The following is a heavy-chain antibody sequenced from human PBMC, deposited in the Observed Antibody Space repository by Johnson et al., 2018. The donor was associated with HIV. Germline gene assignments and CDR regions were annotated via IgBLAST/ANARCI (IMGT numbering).Heavy chain of an antibody. V-gene: IGHV3-7*01. CDR2: IKQDGSEK. J-gene: IGHJ3*02. Sequence: VQLVESGGGLVQPGGSLRLSCAASGFTFSSYWMSWVRQAPGKGLEWVANIKQDGSEKYYVDSVKGRFTISRDNAKNSLYLQMNSLRAEDTAVYYCARVVVYCTNGVCVMDAFDIWGQGTMVTVSS. CDR3: ARVVVYCTNGVCVMDAFDI. CDR1: GFTFSSYW. D-gene: IGHD2-8*01.